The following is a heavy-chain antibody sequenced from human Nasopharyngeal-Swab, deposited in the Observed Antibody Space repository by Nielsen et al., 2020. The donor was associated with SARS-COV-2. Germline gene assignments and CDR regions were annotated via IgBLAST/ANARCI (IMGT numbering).Heavy chain of an antibody. Sequence: GESLKISCAASGFTFSSYGTHWVRQAPGKGLEWVAVIWYDGSNKYYADSVKGRFTISRDNSKNTLYLQMNSLRAEDTAVYYCARTWIRVPDAFDIWGQGTMVTVSS. D-gene: IGHD5-18*01. CDR2: IWYDGSNK. J-gene: IGHJ3*02. V-gene: IGHV3-33*01. CDR3: ARTWIRVPDAFDI. CDR1: GFTFSSYG.